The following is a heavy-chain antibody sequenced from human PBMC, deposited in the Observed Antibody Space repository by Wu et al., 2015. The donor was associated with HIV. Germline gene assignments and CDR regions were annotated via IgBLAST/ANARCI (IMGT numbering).Heavy chain of an antibody. J-gene: IGHJ3*02. V-gene: IGHV4-38-2*01. CDR1: GTSVSSDYY. Sequence: QVQLQESGPGLVKPSETLSLTCVVSGTSVSSDYYWGWIRQTPGKGLEWIGSIYHSGSTYYNPSLKSRVTISVDTSKNQFSLKLSSVTAADTAVYYCARHNTVRDPRGAFDIWGQGTMVTVSS. CDR2: IYHSGST. D-gene: IGHD3-10*01. CDR3: ARHNTVRDPRGAFDI.